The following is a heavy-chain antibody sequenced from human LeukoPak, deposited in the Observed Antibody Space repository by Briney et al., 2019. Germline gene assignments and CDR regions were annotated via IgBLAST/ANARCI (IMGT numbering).Heavy chain of an antibody. J-gene: IGHJ5*02. Sequence: SVNVSCKASGGTFSSYAISWVRQAPGQGLEWMGGINPIFGTANYAQKFQGRVTIPEDESTSPAYMELRSLRSEDTAVYYCARDRRCSGGSCYSDGFDPWGQGTLVSVSS. CDR2: INPIFGTA. CDR1: GGTFSSYA. D-gene: IGHD2-15*01. CDR3: ARDRRCSGGSCYSDGFDP. V-gene: IGHV1-69*13.